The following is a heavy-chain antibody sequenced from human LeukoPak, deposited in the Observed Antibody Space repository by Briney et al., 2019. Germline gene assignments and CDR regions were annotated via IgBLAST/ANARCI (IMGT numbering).Heavy chain of an antibody. CDR1: GFTFSSYG. Sequence: GGSLRLSCAASGFTFSSYGMSWVRQAPGKGLEWVSAISGSGGSTYYADSVKGRFTISRDNSKNTLYLQMNSLRAEDTAVYYCAKGDYYGSGSYYTDYYYYYMDVWGKGTTVTISS. D-gene: IGHD3-10*01. CDR3: AKGDYYGSGSYYTDYYYYYMDV. J-gene: IGHJ6*03. V-gene: IGHV3-23*01. CDR2: ISGSGGST.